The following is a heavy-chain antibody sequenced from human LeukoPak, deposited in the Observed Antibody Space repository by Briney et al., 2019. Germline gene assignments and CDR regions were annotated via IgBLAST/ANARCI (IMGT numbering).Heavy chain of an antibody. CDR3: ATGAQWELLPDNYFDY. CDR2: FDPEHGET. Sequence: ASVKVSCKVSGYTLTELSMNWVRQAPGKGLEWMGSFDPEHGETIYAQTFQGRVTMTEDTSTDTAYMELSSQRSEDTAVYYCATGAQWELLPDNYFDYWGQGTLVTVSS. CDR1: GYTLTELS. V-gene: IGHV1-24*01. D-gene: IGHD1-26*01. J-gene: IGHJ4*02.